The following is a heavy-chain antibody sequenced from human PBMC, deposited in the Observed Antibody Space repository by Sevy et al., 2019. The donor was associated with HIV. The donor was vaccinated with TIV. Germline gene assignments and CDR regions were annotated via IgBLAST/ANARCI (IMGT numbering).Heavy chain of an antibody. J-gene: IGHJ4*02. V-gene: IGHV3-21*04. D-gene: IGHD2-8*01. CDR1: GFAFYEYS. CDR3: AREGCSSRLDY. CDR2: IFFGCGKI. Sequence: GGSLRLSCAASGFAFYEYSMSWIRQAPGKGLEWVATIFFGCGKINYADSVKGRFTISRDNSKNSFYLQMDNLRVEDTALYYCAREGCSSRLDYWGQGTRVTVSS.